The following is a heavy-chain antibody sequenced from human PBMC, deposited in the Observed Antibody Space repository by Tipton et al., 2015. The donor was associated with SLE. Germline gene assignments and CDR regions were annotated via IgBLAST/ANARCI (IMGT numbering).Heavy chain of an antibody. J-gene: IGHJ3*02. Sequence: TLSLTCTVSGGSISSHYWSWIRQPPGKGLEWIGYIYYSGSTNYNPSLKSRVTMSVDRSMNQVSLRLSPVTAADTAIHYCARESYGDPFDIWGQGTVVTVSS. V-gene: IGHV4-59*11. CDR1: GGSISSHY. D-gene: IGHD4-17*01. CDR2: IYYSGST. CDR3: ARESYGDPFDI.